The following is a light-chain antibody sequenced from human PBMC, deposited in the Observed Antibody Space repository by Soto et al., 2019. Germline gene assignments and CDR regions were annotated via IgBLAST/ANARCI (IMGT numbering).Light chain of an antibody. CDR1: QSISTW. Sequence: DIQMTQSPSTLSASIGDRVIITCRASQSISTWLAWYQQKPGKAPKVLISRASTLESGVPSRFSGSGSGTEFTLTISSLQPDDFATYYCQQYNRYPLAFGPGTKVDIK. J-gene: IGKJ3*01. CDR3: QQYNRYPLA. CDR2: RAS. V-gene: IGKV1-5*03.